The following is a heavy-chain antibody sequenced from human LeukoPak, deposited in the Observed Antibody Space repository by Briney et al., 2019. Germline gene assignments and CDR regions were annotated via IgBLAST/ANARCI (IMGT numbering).Heavy chain of an antibody. CDR1: GFIFSSHW. Sequence: PGGSLRLSCAASGFIFSSHWMTRVRQAPGKGLEWVASIKEDGSEKNYVDSVKGRFTISRDNAKNSLYLQMKSLRDEDTAVYSCARGYSALGYWGQGTLVTVSS. CDR3: ARGYSALGY. D-gene: IGHD6-13*01. V-gene: IGHV3-7*01. CDR2: IKEDGSEK. J-gene: IGHJ4*02.